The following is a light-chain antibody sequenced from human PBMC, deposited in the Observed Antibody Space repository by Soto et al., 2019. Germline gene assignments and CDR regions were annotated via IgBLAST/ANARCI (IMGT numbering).Light chain of an antibody. CDR1: QSVSSSY. V-gene: IGKV3-20*01. J-gene: IGKJ2*01. Sequence: IVLTQSPGTPSLSPGERATLACRASQSVSSSYLAWYQQKPGQAPRLLIYGASSTDTGIPDRFSGSGSGTDFTITISRLEPEDFAVYYYHQDCCSPPYTVGQGNKLESK. CDR3: HQDCCSPPYT. CDR2: GAS.